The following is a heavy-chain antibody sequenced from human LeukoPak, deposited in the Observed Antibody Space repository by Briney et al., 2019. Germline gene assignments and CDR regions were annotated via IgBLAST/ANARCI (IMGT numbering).Heavy chain of an antibody. D-gene: IGHD4-17*01. CDR2: INWNGGST. J-gene: IGHJ4*02. V-gene: IGHV3-20*04. CDR1: GFTFSSYA. CDR3: AREREGGRTTVTTGGGFDY. Sequence: GGSLRLSCAASGFTFSSYAMSWVRQAPGKGLDWVAGINWNGGSTGYADSVKGRFTISRDNAKNSLYLQMNSLRAEDTALYYCAREREGGRTTVTTGGGFDYWGQGTPVTVSS.